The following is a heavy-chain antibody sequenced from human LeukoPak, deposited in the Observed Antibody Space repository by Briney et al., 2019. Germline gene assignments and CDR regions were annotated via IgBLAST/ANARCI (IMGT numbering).Heavy chain of an antibody. J-gene: IGHJ4*02. D-gene: IGHD1-1*01. Sequence: PGGSLRLSCAASGFTFTNNFMSWVRQVPGKGLEWVANIKQDGSETTYADSVRGRFTIFRDNAKDSVYLQMNSLRAEDTAVYYCAKDLEPDYWGQGTLVTVSS. CDR3: AKDLEPDY. V-gene: IGHV3-7*03. CDR1: GFTFTNNF. CDR2: IKQDGSET.